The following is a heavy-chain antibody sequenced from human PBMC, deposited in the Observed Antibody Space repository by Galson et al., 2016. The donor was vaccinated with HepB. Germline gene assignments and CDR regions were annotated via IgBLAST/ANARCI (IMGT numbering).Heavy chain of an antibody. CDR3: ARIYYEILTGLTPWYYCDY. CDR2: IWYDGSEK. CDR1: GFTFSNYG. J-gene: IGHJ4*02. Sequence: SLRLSCAASGFTFSNYGMHWVRQAPGKGLEWVAVIWYDGSEKYYADSVKGRFTISRDNSKNTLHLQMNSLRAEDTAVYYCARIYYEILTGLTPWYYCDYWAQGTLVTVSS. D-gene: IGHD3-9*01. V-gene: IGHV3-33*01.